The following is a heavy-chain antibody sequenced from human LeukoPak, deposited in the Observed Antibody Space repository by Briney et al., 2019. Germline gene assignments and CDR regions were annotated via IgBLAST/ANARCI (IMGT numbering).Heavy chain of an antibody. J-gene: IGHJ4*02. D-gene: IGHD3-10*01. V-gene: IGHV4-39*07. CDR1: GGSISSSSYY. CDR3: ARSYFGSGTFNGFDY. Sequence: SETLSLTCTVSGGSISSSSYYWDWIRQPPGQRLEWIGSIYLSGTTYYNPSLKSRVSISVDTSKNQFSLNLNSVSAADTAVYYCARSYFGSGTFNGFDYWGQGTLVTVSS. CDR2: IYLSGTT.